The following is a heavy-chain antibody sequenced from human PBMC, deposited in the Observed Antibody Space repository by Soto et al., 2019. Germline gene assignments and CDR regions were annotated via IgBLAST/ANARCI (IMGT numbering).Heavy chain of an antibody. CDR3: ARSPYGDYVDY. Sequence: SETLSLTCTVSGGSISSGDYYWSWIRQPPGTGLGWIGYIYYSGSTYYNPSLKSRVTISVDTSKNQFSLKLSSVTAADTAVYYCARSPYGDYVDYWGQGTLVTVSS. V-gene: IGHV4-30-4*01. CDR2: IYYSGST. J-gene: IGHJ4*02. D-gene: IGHD4-17*01. CDR1: GGSISSGDYY.